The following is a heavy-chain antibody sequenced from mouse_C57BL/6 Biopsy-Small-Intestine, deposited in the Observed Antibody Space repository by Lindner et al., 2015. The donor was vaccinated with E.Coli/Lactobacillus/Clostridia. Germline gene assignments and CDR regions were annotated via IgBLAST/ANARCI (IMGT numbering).Heavy chain of an antibody. V-gene: IGHV1-4*01. CDR1: GYTFTSYT. CDR3: ARGGYDGSGFDY. CDR2: INPSSGYT. J-gene: IGHJ2*01. D-gene: IGHD2-2*01. Sequence: VQLQESGAELARPGASVKMSCKASGYTFTSYTMHWVKQRPGQGLEWIGYINPSSGYTKYNQKFKDKATLTADKSSSTAYMQLSSLTSEDSAVYYCARGGYDGSGFDYWGQGTTLTVSS.